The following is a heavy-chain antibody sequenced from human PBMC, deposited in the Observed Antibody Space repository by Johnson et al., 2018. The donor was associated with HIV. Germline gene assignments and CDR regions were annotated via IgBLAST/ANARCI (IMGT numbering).Heavy chain of an antibody. V-gene: IGHV3-33*01. CDR2: IYYDGTNK. D-gene: IGHD6-13*01. CDR1: GFTFSSYA. CDR3: ALSGGAAAYDAFDI. J-gene: IGHJ3*02. Sequence: QVQLVESGGGLVKPGGSLRLSCAASGFTFSSYAMHWVRQAPGKGLEWVAIIYYDGTNKYYADSVKGRFTISRDNSKNTLSLQMNRLRAEDTAVYYCALSGGAAAYDAFDIWGQGTMVTVSS.